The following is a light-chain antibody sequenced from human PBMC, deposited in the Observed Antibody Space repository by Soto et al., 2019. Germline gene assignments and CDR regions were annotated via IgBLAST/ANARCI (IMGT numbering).Light chain of an antibody. CDR2: GNS. J-gene: IGLJ3*02. Sequence: QAVVTQPPSVSGAPGQRVTISCTGSSSNIGAGYDVHWYRQLPGTAPKLLVYGNSNRPSGVPDRFSGSKSGTSASLAITGLQAEDEADYFCQSYDSNLSGWVFGGRTKVTVL. CDR1: SSNIGAGYD. CDR3: QSYDSNLSGWV. V-gene: IGLV1-40*01.